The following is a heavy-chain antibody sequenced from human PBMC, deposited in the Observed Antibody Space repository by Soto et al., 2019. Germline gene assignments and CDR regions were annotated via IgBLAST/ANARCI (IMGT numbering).Heavy chain of an antibody. D-gene: IGHD5-18*01. V-gene: IGHV3-48*01. CDR1: TFTFSSYS. J-gene: IGHJ4*02. CDR3: ASDVDTDVGSFDS. CDR2: ISTRSSTI. Sequence: EVQLVASGGGLVQPGGSLRLSCVASTFTFSSYSLNWVRQAPGKGLELVAFISTRSSTIEDADSVKGRFTISRDDAKNSLYLQRISIRVDGTAVYYFASDVDTDVGSFDSWGQATRVTVSS.